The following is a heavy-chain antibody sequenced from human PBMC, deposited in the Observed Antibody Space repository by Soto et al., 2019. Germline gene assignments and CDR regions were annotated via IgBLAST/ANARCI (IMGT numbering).Heavy chain of an antibody. CDR1: GFTFSNYV. CDR3: ANSYNYGMNV. Sequence: PGGSLRLSCAASGFTFSNYVMSWVRQAPGKGLEWVSGISGSGDKTYYADSVKGRFTIPRDNSKSTLYLLMNSLRAEDTVVYYCANSYNYGMNVWGQGTTVTVSS. CDR2: ISGSGDKT. V-gene: IGHV3-23*01. J-gene: IGHJ6*02.